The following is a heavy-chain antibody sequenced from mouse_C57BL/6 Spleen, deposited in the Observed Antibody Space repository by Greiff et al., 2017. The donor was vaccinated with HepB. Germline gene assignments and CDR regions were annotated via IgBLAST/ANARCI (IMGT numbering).Heavy chain of an antibody. CDR1: GYTFTSYW. J-gene: IGHJ1*03. CDR3: ARGRYDYDGYFDV. D-gene: IGHD2-4*01. CDR2: IDPTSGGT. V-gene: IGHV1-72*01. Sequence: QVQLQQPGAELVKPGASVKLSCKASGYTFTSYWMHWVKQRPGRGLEWIGRIDPTSGGTKYNEKFKSKATLTVDKPSSTAYMQLSSLTSEDSAVYECARGRYDYDGYFDVGGTGTTVTVSS.